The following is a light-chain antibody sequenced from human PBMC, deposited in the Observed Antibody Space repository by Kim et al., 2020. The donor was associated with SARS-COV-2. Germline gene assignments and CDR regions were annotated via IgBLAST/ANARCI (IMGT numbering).Light chain of an antibody. CDR1: SGSIDDNY. Sequence: NFMLTQPHSESESPGKTVTISCTRSSGSIDDNYVQWYQQRPGGVPTTVIYEDDQRPSGVSDRFSGSIDNSSNSASLTISGLRTEDEADYYCQSYNRDNVLFGGGTQLTVL. J-gene: IGLJ2*01. CDR2: EDD. V-gene: IGLV6-57*04. CDR3: QSYNRDNVL.